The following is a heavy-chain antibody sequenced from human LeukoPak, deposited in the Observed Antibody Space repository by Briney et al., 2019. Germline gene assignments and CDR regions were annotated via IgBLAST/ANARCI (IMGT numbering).Heavy chain of an antibody. CDR2: IYYSGST. V-gene: IGHV4-59*08. CDR1: GGSISSYY. CDR3: ARQLRTCFDY. J-gene: IGHJ4*02. D-gene: IGHD2-15*01. Sequence: SETLSLTCTVSGGSISSYYWSWLRQPPGKGLEWIGYIYYSGSTNYNPSLKSRVTISVDTSKNQFSLKLSSVTAADTAVYYCARQLRTCFDYWGQGTLVTVSS.